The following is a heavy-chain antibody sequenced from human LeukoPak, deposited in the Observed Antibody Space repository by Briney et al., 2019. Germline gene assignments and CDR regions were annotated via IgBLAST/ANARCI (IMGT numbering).Heavy chain of an antibody. CDR3: ARDVGYSFDY. CDR2: IYRSGAT. Sequence: PSETLSLTCTVSGDSFSSNNYWTWVRQPPGKGLEWIGEIYRSGATNYNPSLRSRVTVSLDKSKNQFSLRLNSVTAADTAVYYCARDVGYSFDYWGQGTLVTVSS. J-gene: IGHJ4*02. CDR1: GDSFSSNNY. V-gene: IGHV4-4*02. D-gene: IGHD3-22*01.